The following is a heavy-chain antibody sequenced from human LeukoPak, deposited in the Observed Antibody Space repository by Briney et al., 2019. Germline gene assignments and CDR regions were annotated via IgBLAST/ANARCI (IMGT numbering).Heavy chain of an antibody. CDR3: ARAPHFFDTSGSRYYFDY. V-gene: IGHV4-39*07. D-gene: IGHD3-22*01. CDR2: IYYSGST. CDR1: GDSISSSSSY. J-gene: IGHJ4*02. Sequence: PSETLSLTCTVSGDSISSSSSYWGWIRQPPGEGLEWIGSIYYSGSTNYNPSLKSRVTISVDTSKNQFSLKLSSVTAADTAVYYCARAPHFFDTSGSRYYFDYWGQGALVTVSS.